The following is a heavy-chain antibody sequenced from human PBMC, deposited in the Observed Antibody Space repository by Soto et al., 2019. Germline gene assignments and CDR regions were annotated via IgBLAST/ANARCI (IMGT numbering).Heavy chain of an antibody. CDR2: INPNSGGT. V-gene: IGHV1-2*04. J-gene: IGHJ4*02. D-gene: IGHD5-18*01. Sequence: ASVKVSCKASGYTFTGYYMHWVRQAPGQGLEWVGWINPNSGGTNYAQKFQGWVTMTRDTSISTAYMELSRLRSDDTAVYYCARSSGDTAMVLGYWGQGTLVTVSS. CDR3: ARSSGDTAMVLGY. CDR1: GYTFTGYY.